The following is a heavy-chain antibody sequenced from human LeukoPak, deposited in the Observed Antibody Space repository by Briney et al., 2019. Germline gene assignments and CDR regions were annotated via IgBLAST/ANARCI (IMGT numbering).Heavy chain of an antibody. D-gene: IGHD4-17*01. CDR3: ARVGDGYGDYVGVLDY. CDR2: ISAYNGNT. V-gene: IGHV1-18*01. J-gene: IGHJ4*02. CDR1: GYTFTSYG. Sequence: ASVKVSCKASGYTFTSYGISWVRQAPGQGLEWMGWISAYNGNTNYAQKLQGRVTMTRDTSTSTVYMELSSLRSEDTAVYYCARVGDGYGDYVGVLDYWGQGTLVTVSS.